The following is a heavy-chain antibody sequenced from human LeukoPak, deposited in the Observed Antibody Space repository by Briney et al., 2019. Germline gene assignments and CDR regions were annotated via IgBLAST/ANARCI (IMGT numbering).Heavy chain of an antibody. CDR1: GYTFTSYG. CDR3: ARDLPHYYDSSGYIPYFDY. V-gene: IGHV1-18*01. D-gene: IGHD3-22*01. CDR2: ISAYNGNT. J-gene: IGHJ4*02. Sequence: GASVKVSCKASGYTFTSYGISWVRQAPGQGLEWMGWISAYNGNTNYAQKLQGRVTMTTDTSTSTAYMELRSLRSDDTAVYYCARDLPHYYDSSGYIPYFDYWGQGTLVTVSS.